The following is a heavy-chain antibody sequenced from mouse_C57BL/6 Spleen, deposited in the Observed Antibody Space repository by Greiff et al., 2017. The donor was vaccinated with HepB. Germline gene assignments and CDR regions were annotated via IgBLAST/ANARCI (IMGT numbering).Heavy chain of an antibody. CDR3: ARDYYGNYGGAMDY. J-gene: IGHJ4*01. CDR2: IDPSDSET. V-gene: IGHV1-52*01. D-gene: IGHD2-1*01. Sequence: VQLQQPGAELVRPGSSVKLSCKASGYTFTSYWMHWVKQRPIQGLEWIGNIDPSDSETHYNQKFKDKATLTVDKSSSTAYMQLSSLTSEDSAVYYCARDYYGNYGGAMDYWGQGTSVTVSS. CDR1: GYTFTSYW.